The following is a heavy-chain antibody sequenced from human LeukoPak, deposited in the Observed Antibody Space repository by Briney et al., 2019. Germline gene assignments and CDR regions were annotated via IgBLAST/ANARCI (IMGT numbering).Heavy chain of an antibody. J-gene: IGHJ6*03. CDR1: GYTFTSYA. CDR2: INTNTGNP. D-gene: IGHD5-12*01. CDR3: ARGSDSGYDHYYYYYYMDV. V-gene: IGHV7-4-1*02. Sequence: GASVKVSCKASGYTFTSYAMNWVRQAPGQGLEWVGWINTNTGNPTYAQGFTGRFVFSLDTSVSTAYLQISSLKAEDTAVYYCARGSDSGYDHYYYYYYMDVWGKGTTVTVSS.